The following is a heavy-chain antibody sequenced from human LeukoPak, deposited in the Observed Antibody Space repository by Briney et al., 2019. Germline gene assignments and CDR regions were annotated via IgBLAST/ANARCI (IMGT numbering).Heavy chain of an antibody. V-gene: IGHV3-30*18. CDR2: ISSDGSDK. J-gene: IGHJ4*02. CDR3: AKDKGREGDY. CDR1: GFPFSNYG. D-gene: IGHD1-26*01. Sequence: PGRSLRLSCAASGFPFSNYGMHWVRQAPGKGLEWVAVISSDGSDKYYADSVKGRFTISRDNSKNTLYLQMNSLRAEDTAVYYCAKDKGREGDYWGQGTLVTVSS.